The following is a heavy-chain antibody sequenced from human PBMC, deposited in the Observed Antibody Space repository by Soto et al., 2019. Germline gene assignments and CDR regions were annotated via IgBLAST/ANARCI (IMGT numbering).Heavy chain of an antibody. J-gene: IGHJ3*02. V-gene: IGHV3-73*01. CDR2: IRGKADNYAT. CDR3: TRWVVGAADAFDI. CDR1: GLTFSGSA. Sequence: EVQLVESGGGLVQPGGSLKLSCAASGLTFSGSAMHWVRQASGRGLEWVGRIRGKADNYATAYAASVKGRFTISRDDSKNTAYLQMNSLKTEDKAVYYCTRWVVGAADAFDIWGQGTMVTVSS. D-gene: IGHD1-26*01.